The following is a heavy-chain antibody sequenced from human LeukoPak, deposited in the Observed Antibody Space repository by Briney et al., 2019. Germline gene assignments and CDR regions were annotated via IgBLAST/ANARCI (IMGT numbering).Heavy chain of an antibody. CDR2: MYYGGSS. CDR1: GGSVSGTSYY. V-gene: IGHV4-39*01. J-gene: IGHJ3*02. CDR3: ARSYCSSSCYAVGAFDI. Sequence: SETLSLTCTVSGGSVSGTSYYWGWIRQPSGKGLELVGSMYYGGSSSYTYQNASLKSLVSISVDTCKNQFYLKLSSVSAADTAVYYCARSYCSSSCYAVGAFDIWGQGTVVSVSS. D-gene: IGHD2-2*01.